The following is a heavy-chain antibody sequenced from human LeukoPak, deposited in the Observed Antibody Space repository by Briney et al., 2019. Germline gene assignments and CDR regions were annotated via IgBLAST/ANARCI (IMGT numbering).Heavy chain of an antibody. CDR3: AKVASSSWYAYFDS. CDR2: LSGSGVTT. Sequence: PGGSLRLSCAVSGFTFSNYAMSWVRQAPGKGLEWVSALSGSGVTTYYADSVKGRFTISRDNSKNTLYLQMNSLRADDTAVYYCAKVASSSWYAYFDSWGRGTLVTVSS. J-gene: IGHJ4*02. V-gene: IGHV3-23*01. CDR1: GFTFSNYA. D-gene: IGHD6-13*01.